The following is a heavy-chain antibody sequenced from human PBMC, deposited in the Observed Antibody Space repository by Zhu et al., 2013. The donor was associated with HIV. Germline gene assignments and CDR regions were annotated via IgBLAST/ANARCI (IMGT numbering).Heavy chain of an antibody. D-gene: IGHD3-10*01. J-gene: IGHJ3*02. CDR3: ARAGEFDVFDI. CDR2: MNPNSGNT. V-gene: IGHV1-8*01. CDR1: GYIFSNYG. Sequence: QVQLAQSGGDVKKPGASVRVSCKASGYIFSNYGISWVRQAPGQGLEWMGWMNPNSGNTGYAHRLQGRITITRNTSITTDYMELSSLRSDDTAVYYCARAGEFDVFDIWGQGTMVTVSS.